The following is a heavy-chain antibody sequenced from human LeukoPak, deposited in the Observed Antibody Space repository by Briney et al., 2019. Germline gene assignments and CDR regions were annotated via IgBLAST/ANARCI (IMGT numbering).Heavy chain of an antibody. J-gene: IGHJ5*02. CDR2: IYYSGST. Sequence: SETLSLTCTVSGGSISSSSYYWGWIRQPPGKGLEWIGSIYYSGSTYYNPSLKRRVTISVDTSKNQFSLKLSSVTAADTAVYYCARVRSDYDFWSGYYWGYNWLDAWGQGTLVTVSS. V-gene: IGHV4-39*01. D-gene: IGHD3-3*01. CDR3: ARVRSDYDFWSGYYWGYNWLDA. CDR1: GGSISSSSYY.